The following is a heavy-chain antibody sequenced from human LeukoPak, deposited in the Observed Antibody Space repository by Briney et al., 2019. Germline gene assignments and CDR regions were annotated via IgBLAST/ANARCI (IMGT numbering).Heavy chain of an antibody. J-gene: IGHJ4*02. CDR1: GGSISSYY. CDR2: IYYSGST. D-gene: IGHD5-18*01. CDR3: ARALRGGNSYGYLDS. V-gene: IGHV4-59*01. Sequence: SETLSLTCTVSGGSISSYYWSWIRQPPGKGLEWIGYIYYSGSTNYNPSLKSQVTISVDMSKNQFSLKLRSVTAADTAVYYCARALRGGNSYGYLDSWGQGSLVTVSP.